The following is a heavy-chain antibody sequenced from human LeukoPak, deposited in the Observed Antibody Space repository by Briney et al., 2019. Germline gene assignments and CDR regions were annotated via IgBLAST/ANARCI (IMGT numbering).Heavy chain of an antibody. CDR3: AGTHGEWEKLQSNFDY. D-gene: IGHD1-26*01. Sequence: PSETLSLTCTVSGGSVSSRSYYWGWICQPPGKGLEWIVSMYYSGSTYYNPSLWSRVTISVDTSKNQFSLKLSSVTAADTAVYYCAGTHGEWEKLQSNFDYWGQGTLVTVSS. CDR2: MYYSGST. J-gene: IGHJ4*02. V-gene: IGHV4-39*01. CDR1: GGSVSSRSYY.